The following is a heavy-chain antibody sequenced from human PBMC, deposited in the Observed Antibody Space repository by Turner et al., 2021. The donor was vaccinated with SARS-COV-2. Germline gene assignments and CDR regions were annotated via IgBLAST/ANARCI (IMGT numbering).Heavy chain of an antibody. Sequence: VQLVESGGGLVKPGGSLRLSCAASGFTFSSYSMNWVRQAPGKGLEWVSSISSSSSYIYYADSMKGRFTISRDNAKNSLYLQMNSLRAEDTAVYYCARGTYYYDSSTYSGTNWFDPWGQGTLVTVSS. V-gene: IGHV3-21*01. J-gene: IGHJ5*02. CDR3: ARGTYYYDSSTYSGTNWFDP. D-gene: IGHD3-22*01. CDR1: GFTFSSYS. CDR2: ISSSSSYI.